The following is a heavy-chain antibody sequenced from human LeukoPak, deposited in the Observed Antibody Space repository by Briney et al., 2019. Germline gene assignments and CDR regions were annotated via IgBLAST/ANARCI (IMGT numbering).Heavy chain of an antibody. V-gene: IGHV4-30-2*01. CDR2: IYHSGST. Sequence: SETLSLTCAVSGDSISSGSYSWSWIRQPPGKGLEWIGYIYHSGSTYYNPSLKSRVTISVDRSKNQFSLKLSSVTAADTAVYYCARFAYCGGHCWYYFDYWGQGSLVTVSS. D-gene: IGHD2-21*02. CDR1: GDSISSGSYS. J-gene: IGHJ4*02. CDR3: ARFAYCGGHCWYYFDY.